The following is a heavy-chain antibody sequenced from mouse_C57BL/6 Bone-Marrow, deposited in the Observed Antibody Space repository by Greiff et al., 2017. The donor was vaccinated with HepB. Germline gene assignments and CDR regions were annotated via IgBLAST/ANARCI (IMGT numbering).Heavy chain of an antibody. CDR1: GFNIKDDY. J-gene: IGHJ1*03. Sequence: VQLQQSGAELVRPGASVKLSCTASGFNIKDDYMHWVKQRPEQGLEWIGWIDPENGDTEYASKFKGKATITADTSSNTAYLQLSSLTSEDTAVYYCTAGSNHWYFDFWGTGNTVTVSS. CDR2: IDPENGDT. D-gene: IGHD1-1*01. CDR3: TAGSNHWYFDF. V-gene: IGHV14-4*01.